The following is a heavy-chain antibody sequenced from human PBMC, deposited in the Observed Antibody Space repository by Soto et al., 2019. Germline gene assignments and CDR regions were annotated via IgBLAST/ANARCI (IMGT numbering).Heavy chain of an antibody. D-gene: IGHD6-19*01. CDR2: IYPGDSDT. CDR3: ARAIAVAGTRNWFDP. V-gene: IGHV5-51*01. J-gene: IGHJ5*02. CDR1: GYSFTSYW. Sequence: GDSLKISCKGSGYSFTSYWIGWVRQMPGKGLEWMGIIYPGDSDTRYSPSFQGQVTISADKSISTAYLQWSSLKASDTAMYYCARAIAVAGTRNWFDPWGQGSLVTLSS.